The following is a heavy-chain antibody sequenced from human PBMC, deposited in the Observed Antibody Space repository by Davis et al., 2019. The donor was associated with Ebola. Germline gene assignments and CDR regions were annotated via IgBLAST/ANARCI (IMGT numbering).Heavy chain of an antibody. CDR3: GWDY. V-gene: IGHV3-30*04. CDR1: GFTFSSYA. CDR2: ISYDGSIK. Sequence: GGSLRLSCAASGFTFSSYAMHWVRQAPGKGLEWVAVISYDGSIKYYADSVKGRFTISRDNSKNTLYLQMNSLRAEDTAVYYCGWDYWGQGTLVTVSS. J-gene: IGHJ4*02.